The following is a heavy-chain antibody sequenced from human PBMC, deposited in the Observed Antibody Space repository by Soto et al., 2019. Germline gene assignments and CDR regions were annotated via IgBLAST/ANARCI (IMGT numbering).Heavy chain of an antibody. CDR1: GGTFSSYT. Sequence: QVQLAQSGAEVKKPGSSVKVSCKASGGTFSSYTISWVRQAPGQGLEWMGRIIPILGIANYAQKFQGRVTITADKSTSTAYMELSSLRSEDTAVYYCAREMAGGSAAMLRLGYYYYMDVWGKGTTVTVSS. CDR3: AREMAGGSAAMLRLGYYYYMDV. D-gene: IGHD2-2*01. J-gene: IGHJ6*03. CDR2: IIPILGIA. V-gene: IGHV1-69*08.